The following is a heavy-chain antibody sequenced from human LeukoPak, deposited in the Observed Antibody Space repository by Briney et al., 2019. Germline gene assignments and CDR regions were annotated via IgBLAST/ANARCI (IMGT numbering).Heavy chain of an antibody. J-gene: IGHJ4*02. CDR3: AIGRDIVLAGLSVLHDY. CDR2: INPNSGGT. D-gene: IGHD2-8*02. Sequence: ASLKVSCKASGYTFAGYYLRWVRQAPGQGLEWMGWINPNSGGTKYAQKFQGRVAMTRDTSISTAYMELSRLTSDDTAVYYCAIGRDIVLAGLSVLHDYWGQGTLVTVSS. CDR1: GYTFAGYY. V-gene: IGHV1-2*02.